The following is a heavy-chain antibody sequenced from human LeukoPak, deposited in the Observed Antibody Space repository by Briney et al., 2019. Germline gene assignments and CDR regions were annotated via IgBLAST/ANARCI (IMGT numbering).Heavy chain of an antibody. CDR1: GFTFSSYG. CDR3: AKVGRYYYDRSGYFDY. CDR2: ISYDGSNK. V-gene: IGHV3-30*18. J-gene: IGHJ4*02. Sequence: SGRSLRLSCAASGFTFSSYGMHWVRQAPGKGLEWVAVISYDGSNKYYADSVKGRFTISRDNSKNTLYLQMNSLRAEDTAVYYCAKVGRYYYDRSGYFDYWGQGTLVTVSS. D-gene: IGHD3-22*01.